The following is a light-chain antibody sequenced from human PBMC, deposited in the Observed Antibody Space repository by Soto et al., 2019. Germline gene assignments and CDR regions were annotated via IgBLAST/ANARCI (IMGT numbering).Light chain of an antibody. CDR3: QQYNKWPPIT. Sequence: EIVMTQSPVTLSVSPGERATLSCRASQSVGSNLAWYQQKPGQAPRLLISGASTGATGVPATFSGSGSGTEFTLTINSLQSEDFAIYFCQQYNKWPPITFGQGTRLEIK. J-gene: IGKJ5*01. CDR1: QSVGSN. V-gene: IGKV3-15*01. CDR2: GAS.